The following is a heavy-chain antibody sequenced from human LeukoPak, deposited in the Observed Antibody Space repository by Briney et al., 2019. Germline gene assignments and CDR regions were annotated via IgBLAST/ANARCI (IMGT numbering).Heavy chain of an antibody. J-gene: IGHJ4*02. CDR1: TFTFSSYT. CDR3: ARGESSGWDRQDFFDN. CDR2: ISPSGNSK. V-gene: IGHV3-21*01. D-gene: IGHD6-19*01. Sequence: GGSLRLSCATSTFTFSSYTMNWVRQAPGKGLEWVSSISPSGNSKYHADSVKGRFTISRDNAENSLYMQMNSLRAEDTAVYYCARGESSGWDRQDFFDNWGQGTLVTVSS.